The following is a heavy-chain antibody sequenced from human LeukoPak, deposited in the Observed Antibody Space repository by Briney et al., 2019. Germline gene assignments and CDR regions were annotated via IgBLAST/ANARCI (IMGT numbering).Heavy chain of an antibody. V-gene: IGHV3-33*01. Sequence: QAGGSLRLSCAASGFTFSSYGMHWVRQAPGKGLEWVAVIWYDGSNKYYADSVKGRFTISRDNSKNTLYLQMNSLRAEDTAVYYCARDLYDSLTGTAGYFDYWGQGTLVTVSS. CDR1: GFTFSSYG. CDR3: ARDLYDSLTGTAGYFDY. J-gene: IGHJ4*02. CDR2: IWYDGSNK. D-gene: IGHD1-20*01.